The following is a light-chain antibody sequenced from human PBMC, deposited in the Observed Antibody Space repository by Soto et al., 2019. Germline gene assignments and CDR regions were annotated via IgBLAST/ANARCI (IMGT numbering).Light chain of an antibody. CDR2: GAS. V-gene: IGKV1-39*01. CDR1: QSIKNY. J-gene: IGKJ5*01. CDR3: QQGYSTTPIT. Sequence: DLKMTQPPSSLSPDIGYKVNITCRSIQSIKNYLNWYQQKPGAAPKLLIYGASNLETGVPSRFSGSGSGTEFTLSISSLHPEDFATYYCQQGYSTTPITFGQGTRLEIK.